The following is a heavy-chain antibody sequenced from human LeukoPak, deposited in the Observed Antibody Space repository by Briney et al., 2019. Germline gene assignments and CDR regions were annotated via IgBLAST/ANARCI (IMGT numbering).Heavy chain of an antibody. CDR2: IYSGGST. V-gene: IGHV3-53*01. CDR3: ARGQYSSSSGPHFDY. CDR1: GFTVSSNY. Sequence: GGSLRLSCAASGFTVSSNYMSWVRQAPGKGLEWVSVIYSGGSTYYADSVKGRFTISRDNSKNTLYLQMNSLRAEDTAVYYCARGQYSSSSGPHFDYWGQGTLVTVSS. D-gene: IGHD6-6*01. J-gene: IGHJ4*02.